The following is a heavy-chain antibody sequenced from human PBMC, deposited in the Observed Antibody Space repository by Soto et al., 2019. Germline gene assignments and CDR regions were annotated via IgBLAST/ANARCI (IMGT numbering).Heavy chain of an antibody. CDR1: GGSISSSSYY. CDR2: IYYSGST. J-gene: IGHJ4*02. Sequence: XXTLSLACTVSGGSISSSSYYWGCIRQPPGKGLEWIGSIYYSGSTYYNPSLKSRVTISVDTSKNQFSLKLSSVHAADTAVYYCASLKTMVRGVIDYWGQGTLVTVSS. D-gene: IGHD3-10*01. CDR3: ASLKTMVRGVIDY. V-gene: IGHV4-39*01.